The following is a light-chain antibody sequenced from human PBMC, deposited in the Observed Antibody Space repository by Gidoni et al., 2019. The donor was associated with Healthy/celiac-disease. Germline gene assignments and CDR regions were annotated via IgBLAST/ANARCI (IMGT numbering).Light chain of an antibody. Sequence: QSVLTQPPPVSGAPGQRVTISCTGSSSNIGAGYDVHWYQQLPGTAPKLLIYGNSNRPSGVPDRFSGSKSGTSASLAITGLQAEDEADYYCQSYDSSLSAFYVFGTGTKVTV. J-gene: IGLJ1*01. V-gene: IGLV1-40*01. CDR3: QSYDSSLSAFYV. CDR1: SSNIGAGYD. CDR2: GNS.